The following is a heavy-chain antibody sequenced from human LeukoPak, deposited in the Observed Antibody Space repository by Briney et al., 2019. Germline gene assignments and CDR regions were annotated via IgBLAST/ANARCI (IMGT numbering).Heavy chain of an antibody. J-gene: IGHJ6*03. CDR3: SRGRAGRGYSYVIYYYYYMDV. V-gene: IGHV4-34*01. D-gene: IGHD5-18*01. CDR1: GGSFSGYY. CDR2: INHSGST. Sequence: SETLSLTCAVYGGSFSGYYWSWIRQPPGKGLEWIWEINHSGSTNYNPPLKSRVTITVDTTTNKFSLKQSSSTAAEHAAYYCSRGRAGRGYSYVIYYYYYMDVWGKGTTVTVAS.